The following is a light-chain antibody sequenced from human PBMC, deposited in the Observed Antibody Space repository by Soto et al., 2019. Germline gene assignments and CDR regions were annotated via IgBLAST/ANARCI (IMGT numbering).Light chain of an antibody. J-gene: IGKJ1*01. CDR1: QSVSSSY. CDR3: QQYGRSPWT. CDR2: GAS. V-gene: IGKV3-20*01. Sequence: EIVLTQSPGTLPLSPGDRATLSCRASQSVSSSYLAWYQQKPGQAPGLLIYGASSRATGIPDRFSGSGSGTDFTLTISRLEPEDFAVYYCQQYGRSPWTFGQGTKVDIK.